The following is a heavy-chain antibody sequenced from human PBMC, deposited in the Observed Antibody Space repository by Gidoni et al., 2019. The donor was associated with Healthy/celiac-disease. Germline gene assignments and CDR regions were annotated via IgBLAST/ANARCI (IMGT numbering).Heavy chain of an antibody. CDR2: INAGNGNT. CDR3: ARDAKSHATHWFDP. V-gene: IGHV1-3*01. Sequence: QVQLVQSGAEVKKPGASVKVSCKASGYTFTSYAMHWVRQAPGQRLEWMGWINAGNGNTKYSQKFQGRVTITRDTSASTAYMELSSLRSEDTAVYYCARDAKSHATHWFDPWGQGTLVTVSS. J-gene: IGHJ5*02. CDR1: GYTFTSYA.